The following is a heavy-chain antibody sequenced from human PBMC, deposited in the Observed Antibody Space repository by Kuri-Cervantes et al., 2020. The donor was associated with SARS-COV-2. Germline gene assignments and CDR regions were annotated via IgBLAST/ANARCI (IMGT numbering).Heavy chain of an antibody. CDR1: RFTFSGHW. D-gene: IGHD1-1*01. CDR2: INPDGSYT. Sequence: GGSLRLSCSASRFTFSGHWIHWVRQAPGKGRVWVSRINPDGSYTNNADSVKGRFTLSRDNAKNMLFLQMNSLRAEDTAVYYCVRDGDHWNFDYWGQGTRVHGAS. J-gene: IGHJ4*02. V-gene: IGHV3-74*01. CDR3: VRDGDHWNFDY.